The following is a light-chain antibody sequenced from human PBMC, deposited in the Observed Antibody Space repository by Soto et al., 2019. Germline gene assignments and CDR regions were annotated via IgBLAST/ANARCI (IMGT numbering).Light chain of an antibody. CDR2: DAS. V-gene: IGKV1-5*01. CDR3: QQYNSYSWT. CDR1: QSISSW. J-gene: IGKJ1*01. Sequence: DIQVTQSPSTLSASVGDRVTITCRASQSISSWLAWYQQKPGKAPKLLIYDASSVESGVPSRFSGSGSGTAFTLTISSLQPDDFATYYCQQYNSYSWTFGQGTKVEIK.